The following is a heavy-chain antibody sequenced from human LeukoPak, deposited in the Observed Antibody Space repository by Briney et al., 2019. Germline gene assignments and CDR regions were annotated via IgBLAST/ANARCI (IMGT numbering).Heavy chain of an antibody. CDR1: GFTFSSYS. CDR2: ISSSSSTI. V-gene: IGHV3-48*01. CDR3: ARTAVAGTGYYYYYMDV. D-gene: IGHD6-19*01. Sequence: GGSLRLSCAASGFTFSSYSMNWVRQAPGKGLEWVSYISSSSSTIYYADSVKGRFTISRDNSKNTLYLQMNSLRAEDTAVYYCARTAVAGTGYYYYYMDVWGKGTTVTVSS. J-gene: IGHJ6*03.